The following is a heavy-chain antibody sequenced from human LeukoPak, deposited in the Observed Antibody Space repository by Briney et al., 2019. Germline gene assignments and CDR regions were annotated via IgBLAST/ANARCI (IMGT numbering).Heavy chain of an antibody. V-gene: IGHV1-2*02. CDR1: GYTFTGYY. J-gene: IGHJ4*02. CDR3: ARGSIVGATFDYFDY. D-gene: IGHD1-26*01. CDR2: IKPNSGGT. Sequence: ASVKVSCKASGYTFTGYYIHWVRQAPGQGLEWMGWIKPNSGGTNYAQKFQGRVTMTRDTSISTAYMELSRLISDDTAVYYCARGSIVGATFDYFDYWGQGTLVTVSS.